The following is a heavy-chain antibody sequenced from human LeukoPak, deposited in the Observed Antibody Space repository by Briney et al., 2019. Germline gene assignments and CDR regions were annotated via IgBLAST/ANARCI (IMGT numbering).Heavy chain of an antibody. CDR2: TRSKANGGTT. J-gene: IGHJ5*02. CDR1: GFTFSNAW. V-gene: IGHV3-15*01. CDR3: TKSLDCSRATCDA. Sequence: GGSLRLSCAASGFTFSNAWMSWVRQAPGKGLEWGGRTRSKANGGTTDYAAPVKGRFTISRDDSENTLYLQMSSLNTEDTAVYYCTKSLDCSRATCDAWGQGTLVTVSA. D-gene: IGHD2-15*01.